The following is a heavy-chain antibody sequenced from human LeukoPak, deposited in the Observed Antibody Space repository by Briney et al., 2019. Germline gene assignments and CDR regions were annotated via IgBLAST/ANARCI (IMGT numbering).Heavy chain of an antibody. CDR2: ISSSGSTI. CDR1: GFTFSSYE. J-gene: IGHJ4*02. CDR3: ARAGYYYDSSGYWPSGDY. Sequence: QPGGSLRLSCAASGFTFSSYEMNWVRQAPGKGLEWVSYISSSGSTIYYADSVKGRFTISRDNAKNSLYLQMNSLRAEDTAVYYCARAGYYYDSSGYWPSGDYWGQVTLVTVCS. V-gene: IGHV3-48*03. D-gene: IGHD3-22*01.